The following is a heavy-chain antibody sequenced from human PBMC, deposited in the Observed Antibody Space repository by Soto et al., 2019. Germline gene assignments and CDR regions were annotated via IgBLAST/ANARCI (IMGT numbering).Heavy chain of an antibody. CDR2: IYHSGST. CDR1: GGSISSSNW. J-gene: IGHJ3*02. D-gene: IGHD6-19*01. Sequence: QVQLQESGPGLVKPSGTLSLTCAVSGGSISSSNWWSWVRQPPGKGLEWIGEIYHSGSTNYNPSLKSRVTISVDKSKNKFSLKMSSVSAADTAVYYCARDLSPKAVDGPGAFDIWGQGTRVTVSS. V-gene: IGHV4-4*02. CDR3: ARDLSPKAVDGPGAFDI.